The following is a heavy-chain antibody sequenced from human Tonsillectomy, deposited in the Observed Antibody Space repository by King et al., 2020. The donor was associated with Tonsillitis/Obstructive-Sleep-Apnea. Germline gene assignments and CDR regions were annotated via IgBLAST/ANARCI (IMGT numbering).Heavy chain of an antibody. CDR3: ARDPLPYSSSSWAVSDYYYYMDV. Sequence: VQLVESGGGLVQPGGSLRLSCAASGFIFSSHWMHWVRQAPGKGLVWVSRINRDGISTSYADSVKGRFTISRDNAKSTLYLQRNRLRAEDTAVYYCARDPLPYSSSSWAVSDYYYYMDVWGKGTTVTVSS. V-gene: IGHV3-74*01. CDR2: INRDGIST. J-gene: IGHJ6*03. D-gene: IGHD6-6*01. CDR1: GFIFSSHW.